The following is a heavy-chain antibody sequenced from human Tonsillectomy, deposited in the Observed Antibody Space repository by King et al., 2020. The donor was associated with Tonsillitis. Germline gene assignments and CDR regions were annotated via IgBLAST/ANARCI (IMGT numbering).Heavy chain of an antibody. CDR2: IHHSGST. CDR1: GGSFSSYS. CDR3: ARASPPGIATGGGFDP. Sequence: VQLQQWGAGLLKPSETLSLTCAVYGGSFSSYSWSWIRQPPGTGLEWIGEIHHSGSTSYHPSLKSRVTLPGDPSNNHFSLRLSSVTAADTAVYYCARASPPGIATGGGFDPWGQGTLVTVSS. J-gene: IGHJ5*02. V-gene: IGHV4-34*01. D-gene: IGHD6-13*01.